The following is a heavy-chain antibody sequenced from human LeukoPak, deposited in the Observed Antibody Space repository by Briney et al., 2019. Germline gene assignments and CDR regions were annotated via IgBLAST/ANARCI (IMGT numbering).Heavy chain of an antibody. D-gene: IGHD5-18*01. J-gene: IGHJ4*02. Sequence: GGSLRLSCAASGFTFSSYGMSWVRQAPGKGLEWVSAISGSGGSTYYADSVKGRFTISRDNSKNTLYLQMNSLRAEDTAVYYCAKDLYSYGLGGGFDYWGQGTLVTVSS. CDR2: ISGSGGST. V-gene: IGHV3-23*01. CDR1: GFTFSSYG. CDR3: AKDLYSYGLGGGFDY.